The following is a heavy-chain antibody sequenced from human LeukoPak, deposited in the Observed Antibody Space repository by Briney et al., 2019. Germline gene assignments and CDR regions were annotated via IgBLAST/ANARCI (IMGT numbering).Heavy chain of an antibody. CDR2: IFYSGST. D-gene: IGHD3-9*01. CDR1: GDSISSYY. J-gene: IGHJ4*02. CDR3: ARGIGLRYFDWTFDY. V-gene: IGHV4-59*01. Sequence: SETLSLTCTVSGDSISSYYWSWIRQPPGRGLEWIGYIFYSGSTNYNPSLKSRVTISVDTSKGQFSLKLSSVTAADTAVYYCARGIGLRYFDWTFDYWGQGTLVTVSS.